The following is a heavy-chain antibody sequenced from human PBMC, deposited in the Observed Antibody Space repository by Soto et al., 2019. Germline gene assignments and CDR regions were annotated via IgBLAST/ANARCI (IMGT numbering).Heavy chain of an antibody. J-gene: IGHJ4*02. CDR1: GFTFSSYA. Sequence: PGGSLRLSCAASGFTFSSYAMHWVRQAPGKGLEWVAVISYDGSNKYYADSVKGRFTISRDNSKNTLYLQMNSLRAEDTAVYYCARVSEVATIYFDYWGQGTLVTVS. D-gene: IGHD5-12*01. V-gene: IGHV3-30-3*01. CDR3: ARVSEVATIYFDY. CDR2: ISYDGSNK.